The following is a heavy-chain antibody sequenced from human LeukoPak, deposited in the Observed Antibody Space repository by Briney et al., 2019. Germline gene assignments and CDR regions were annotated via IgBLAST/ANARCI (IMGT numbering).Heavy chain of an antibody. Sequence: GGSLRLSCAASGFTFNDYYMSWIRQAPGKGLEWVSYMSSSGSTIYYADSVKGRFTISRDNAKNSLYLQMNSLRAEDTAVYYCAREIPLDTAMVPPYMDVWGKGTTVTVSS. CDR2: MSSSGSTI. V-gene: IGHV3-11*04. D-gene: IGHD5-18*01. CDR3: AREIPLDTAMVPPYMDV. J-gene: IGHJ6*03. CDR1: GFTFNDYY.